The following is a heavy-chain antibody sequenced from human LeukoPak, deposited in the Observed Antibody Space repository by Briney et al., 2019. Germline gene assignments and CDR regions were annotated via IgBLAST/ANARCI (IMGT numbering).Heavy chain of an antibody. CDR2: IYYSGST. Sequence: SETLSLTCTVSGGSISSSSYYWGWIRQPPGKGLEWIGSIYYSGSTYYNPSLKSRVTISVDTSKNQFSLKLSSVTAADTAVYYCARVPLRGELRDWGQETLVTVSS. CDR1: GGSISSSSYY. CDR3: ARVPLRGELRD. D-gene: IGHD1-26*01. V-gene: IGHV4-39*01. J-gene: IGHJ4*02.